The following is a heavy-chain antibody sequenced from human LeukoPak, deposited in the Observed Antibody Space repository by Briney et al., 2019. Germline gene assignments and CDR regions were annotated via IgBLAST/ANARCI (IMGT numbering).Heavy chain of an antibody. Sequence: ASVKVSCKASGYTFTSYDINWVRQATGQGLEWMGWMNPNSGNTGYAQKFQGRVTITRNTSISTAYMELSSLRSDDTAVYYCASPLSTFDAFDIWGQGTMVTVSS. V-gene: IGHV1-8*03. CDR1: GYTFTSYD. D-gene: IGHD3-16*01. J-gene: IGHJ3*02. CDR3: ASPLSTFDAFDI. CDR2: MNPNSGNT.